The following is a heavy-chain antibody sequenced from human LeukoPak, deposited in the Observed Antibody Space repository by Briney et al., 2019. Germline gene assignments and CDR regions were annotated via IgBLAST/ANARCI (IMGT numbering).Heavy chain of an antibody. V-gene: IGHV1-18*01. D-gene: IGHD3-16*02. Sequence: GASVKVSCKASGYTFTSYGISWVRQAPGQGLEWMGWISAYNGNTNYAQKLQGRVTMTTDTSTSTAYMELRSLRSDDTAVYYCARVYDYVWGSYRPDYYFDYWGQGTLVTVSS. CDR3: ARVYDYVWGSYRPDYYFDY. CDR2: ISAYNGNT. J-gene: IGHJ4*02. CDR1: GYTFTSYG.